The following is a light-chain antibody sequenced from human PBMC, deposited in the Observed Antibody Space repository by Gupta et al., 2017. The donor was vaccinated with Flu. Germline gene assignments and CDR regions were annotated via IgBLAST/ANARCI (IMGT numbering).Light chain of an antibody. V-gene: IGLV2-8*01. J-gene: IGLJ1*01. CDR2: EVS. CDR1: SSDVGGYNY. CDR3: SSYAGSNNYV. Sequence: QSALTQPPSASGPPGQPLAISCTGTSSDVGGYNYVSWYQQHPGKAPQLRIYEVSKRPSGVPDRFSGSKSGNTASLTVSGLQAEDEADYYCSSYAGSNNYVFGTGTKVTVL.